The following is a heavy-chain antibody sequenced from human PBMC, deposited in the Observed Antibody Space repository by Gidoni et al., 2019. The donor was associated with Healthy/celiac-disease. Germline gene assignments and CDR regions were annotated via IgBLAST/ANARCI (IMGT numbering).Heavy chain of an antibody. V-gene: IGHV1-69*01. J-gene: IGHJ5*02. CDR3: ARPAYNYYARGWFDP. D-gene: IGHD3-10*02. Sequence: QVQLVQSGAEVKKPGSSVKVSCKASGGTFSSYAISGVRQAPGQGLQWMGGIIPIFGTANYAQKVQGRVTITADESTSTAYMELSSLRSEDTAVYYCARPAYNYYARGWFDPWGQGTLVTVSS. CDR2: IIPIFGTA. CDR1: GGTFSSYA.